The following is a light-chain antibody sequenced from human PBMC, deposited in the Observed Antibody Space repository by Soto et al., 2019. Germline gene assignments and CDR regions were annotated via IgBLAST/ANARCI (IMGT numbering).Light chain of an antibody. CDR2: EVT. CDR3: SSHTASTTRI. Sequence: QSALTQPASVSGSPGQSITISCTGTSSDVGGYNHVSWYQHHPGKAPKRIIYEVTKRPSGVSNRFSGSKSGDTASLTISGLQAEDEADYYCSSHTASTTRIFGTGTKPPS. CDR1: SSDVGGYNH. V-gene: IGLV2-14*01. J-gene: IGLJ1*01.